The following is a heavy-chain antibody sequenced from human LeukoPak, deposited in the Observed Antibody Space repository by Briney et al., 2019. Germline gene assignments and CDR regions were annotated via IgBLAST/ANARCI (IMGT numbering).Heavy chain of an antibody. V-gene: IGHV1-69*04. J-gene: IGHJ4*02. Sequence: ASVKVSCKASGGTFSSYAISWVRQAPGQGLEWMGRIIPILGIANYAQKFQGRVTITADKSTSTAYMELSSLRSEDTAVYYCARDPYPVIEGVDYWGQGTLVTVSS. CDR1: GGTFSSYA. CDR2: IIPILGIA. CDR3: ARDPYPVIEGVDY. D-gene: IGHD2/OR15-2a*01.